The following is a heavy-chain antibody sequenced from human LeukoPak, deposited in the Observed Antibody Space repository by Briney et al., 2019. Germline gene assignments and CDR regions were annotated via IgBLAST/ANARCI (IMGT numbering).Heavy chain of an antibody. J-gene: IGHJ4*02. CDR3: ARLSLHCSGGSCYRGAFDS. D-gene: IGHD2-15*01. Sequence: SETLSLTCTISGGSTGSDYWSWIRQPPGKGLEWIAYVYYSGVTSYNPSLKSRVAISIDTSKNQFSLNLSSVTAADTAVYYCARLSLHCSGGSCYRGAFDSWGQGTLVTVSS. CDR1: GGSTGSDY. V-gene: IGHV4-59*08. CDR2: VYYSGVT.